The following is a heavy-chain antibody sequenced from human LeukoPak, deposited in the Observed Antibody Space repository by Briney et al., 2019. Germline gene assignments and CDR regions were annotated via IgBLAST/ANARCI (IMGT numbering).Heavy chain of an antibody. CDR3: ARDSSYYYDSSGYYRRWFDP. Sequence: SVKVSCKASGGTFSSYAISWARQAPGQGLEWMGGIIPIFGTANYAQKFQGRVTMTRDTSTSTVYMELSSLRSEDTAVYYCARDSSYYYDSSGYYRRWFDPWGQGTLVTVSS. V-gene: IGHV1-69*05. D-gene: IGHD3-22*01. CDR2: IIPIFGTA. CDR1: GGTFSSYA. J-gene: IGHJ5*02.